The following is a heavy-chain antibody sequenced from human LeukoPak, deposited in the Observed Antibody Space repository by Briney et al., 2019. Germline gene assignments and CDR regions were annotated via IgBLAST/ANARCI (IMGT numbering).Heavy chain of an antibody. D-gene: IGHD4-17*01. CDR2: INHNGST. CDR3: ARGLRDLDY. V-gene: IGHV4-34*01. Sequence: SGTLSLTCAVYGGSFSGYYWSWIRQPPGEGLEWIGEINHNGSTNYNPSLKSRVTISVDTSKNHFSLRLSSVTAADTAVYYCARGLRDLDYWGQGTLVTVSS. CDR1: GGSFSGYY. J-gene: IGHJ4*02.